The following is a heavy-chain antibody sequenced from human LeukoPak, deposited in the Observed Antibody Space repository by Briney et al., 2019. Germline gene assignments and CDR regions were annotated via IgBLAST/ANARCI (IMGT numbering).Heavy chain of an antibody. D-gene: IGHD1-26*01. CDR3: ASRIVGATSAFDI. Sequence: ASVKVSCKASGYTFTGYYMHWVRQAPGQGLEWMGWINPNSGGTNYARKFQGRVTMTRDTSISTAYMELSRLRSDDTAVYYCASRIVGATSAFDIWGQGTMVTVSS. V-gene: IGHV1-2*02. CDR1: GYTFTGYY. J-gene: IGHJ3*02. CDR2: INPNSGGT.